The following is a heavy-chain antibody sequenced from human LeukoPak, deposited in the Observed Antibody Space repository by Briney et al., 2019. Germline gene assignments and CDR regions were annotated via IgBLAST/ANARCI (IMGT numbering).Heavy chain of an antibody. D-gene: IGHD2/OR15-2a*01. CDR1: GFTFSSYA. CDR2: ISSNGGST. V-gene: IGHV3-64D*09. J-gene: IGHJ6*02. Sequence: GGSLRLSCSASGFTFSSYAMYWVRQAPGKGLEYVSGISSNGGSTYYADSVKGRFTISRDNSKNTLYLQMSSLRAEDTAVYFCVRRYSFGPYGMDVWGQGTTVTVSS. CDR3: VRRYSFGPYGMDV.